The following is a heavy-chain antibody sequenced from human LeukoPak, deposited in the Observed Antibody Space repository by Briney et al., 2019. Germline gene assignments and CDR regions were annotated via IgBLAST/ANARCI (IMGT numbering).Heavy chain of an antibody. V-gene: IGHV4-61*01. J-gene: IGHJ4*02. Sequence: SETLSLTCTVSGGSVSSGRYYWSWIRQPPGKGLEWIGEINHSGSTNYNPSLKSRVTISVDTSKNQFSLKLSSVTAADTAVYYCARFYCGFPPSGSYSIFDYWGQGTLVTVSS. CDR1: GGSVSSGRYY. CDR2: INHSGST. D-gene: IGHD3-10*01. CDR3: ARFYCGFPPSGSYSIFDY.